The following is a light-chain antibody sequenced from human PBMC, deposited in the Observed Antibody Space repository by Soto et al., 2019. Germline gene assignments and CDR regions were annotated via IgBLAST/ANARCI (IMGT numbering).Light chain of an antibody. CDR3: MQDLQTRT. CDR2: LGS. V-gene: IGKV2-28*01. Sequence: IVVTQSPLSLPVTPGEPASISCRSSQSLLDRDGYNHLDWYLQKPGQSPQLLIYLGSYRAPGVPGRFSGSGSGRDFTLKISRVEAEDVGVYYCMQDLQTRTFGQGTSVEIK. CDR1: QSLLDRDGYNH. J-gene: IGKJ1*01.